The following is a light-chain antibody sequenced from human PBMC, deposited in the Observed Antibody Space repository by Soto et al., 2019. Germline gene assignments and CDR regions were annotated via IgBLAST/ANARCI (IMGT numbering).Light chain of an antibody. J-gene: IGKJ5*01. CDR3: QQYNSYSIT. CDR2: DAS. V-gene: IGKV1-5*01. Sequence: DIQMTQSPSTLSASVGDRVTVTCRASQTIGSWLAWYQQKPGRAPKLLIYDASSLESGVPSRFSGSGSGTEFTLTISSLQPDDFATYYCQQYNSYSITFGQGTDWRL. CDR1: QTIGSW.